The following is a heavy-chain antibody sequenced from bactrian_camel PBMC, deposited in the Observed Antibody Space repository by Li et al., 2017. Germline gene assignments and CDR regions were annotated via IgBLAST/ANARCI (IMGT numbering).Heavy chain of an antibody. D-gene: IGHD2*01. V-gene: IGHV3S1*01. Sequence: QVQLVESGGGLVQPGGSLRLSCAGSGFTFSNFWMYWVRQAPGKGLEWVSSVHTGTGTTCYADSVKGRFTISKDNAKNMLFLQMNSLRSDDTALYYCTTGQCDGSHCAMGVGKYWGQGTQVTVS. CDR3: TTGQCDGSHCAMGVGKY. J-gene: IGHJ4*01. CDR2: VHTGTGTT. CDR1: GFTFSNFW.